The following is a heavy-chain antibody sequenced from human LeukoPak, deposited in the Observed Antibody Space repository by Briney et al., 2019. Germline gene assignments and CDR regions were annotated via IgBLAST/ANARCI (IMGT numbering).Heavy chain of an antibody. J-gene: IGHJ3*02. CDR3: ARVTDFWSGWNAFDI. Sequence: PSETLSLTCTVSGGSVSSGSYYWSWIRQPAGKGLEWIGRIYTSGITNYNPSLKSRVTISVDTSKNQFSLKLSSVTAADTAVYYCARVTDFWSGWNAFDIWGRGTMVTVSS. V-gene: IGHV4-61*02. D-gene: IGHD3-3*01. CDR1: GGSVSSGSYY. CDR2: IYTSGIT.